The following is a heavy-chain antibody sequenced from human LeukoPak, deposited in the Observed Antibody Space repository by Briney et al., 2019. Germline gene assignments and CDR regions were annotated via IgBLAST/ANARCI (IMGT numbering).Heavy chain of an antibody. D-gene: IGHD3-10*01. V-gene: IGHV4-34*01. CDR2: INHSGST. J-gene: IGHJ4*02. CDR1: GGSFSGYY. CDR3: ARDRITMVRGVIPFGY. Sequence: PSETLSLTCAVYGGSFSGYYWSWIRQPPGKGLEWIGEINHSGSTNYNPSLKSRVTISVDTSKNQFSLKLSSVTAADTAVYYCARDRITMVRGVIPFGYWGQGTLVTVSS.